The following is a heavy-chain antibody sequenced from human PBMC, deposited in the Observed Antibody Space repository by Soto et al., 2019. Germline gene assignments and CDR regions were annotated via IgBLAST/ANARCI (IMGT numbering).Heavy chain of an antibody. D-gene: IGHD3-22*01. V-gene: IGHV3-23*01. Sequence: GSLRLSCAASRFTASTNYMTWVRQAPGKGLEWISGISGSGGSTYYADYVKGRFTISRDNSKNTLYLQMNSLRAEDTAVYYCAKCLTVGEFDSSGYYFPIPLDYWGQGTLVTVSS. CDR1: RFTASTNY. J-gene: IGHJ4*02. CDR2: ISGSGGST. CDR3: AKCLTVGEFDSSGYYFPIPLDY.